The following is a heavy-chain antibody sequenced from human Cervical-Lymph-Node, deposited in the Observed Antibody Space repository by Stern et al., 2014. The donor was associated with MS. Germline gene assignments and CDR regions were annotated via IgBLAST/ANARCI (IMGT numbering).Heavy chain of an antibody. V-gene: IGHV5-51*01. CDR3: ARQRYFDY. CDR2: IFPGGSDI. CDR1: GYTFTSYW. Sequence: VQLVQSGPEVKRPGESLKISCQASGYTFTSYWIGWARQMPGKGLEWIAIIFPGGSDIRYSPSFQGQVTISAEKSSSTAYLQWNNLKASDTAIYYCARQRYFDYWGQGTLVTVSS. J-gene: IGHJ4*02.